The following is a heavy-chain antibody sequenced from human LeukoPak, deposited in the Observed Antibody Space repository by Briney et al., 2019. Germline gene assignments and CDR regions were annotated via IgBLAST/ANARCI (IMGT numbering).Heavy chain of an antibody. D-gene: IGHD2-2*02. V-gene: IGHV3-53*01. J-gene: IGHJ4*02. Sequence: GGSLRLSCAASGFTVSSNYMSWVRQAPGKGLEWVSVIYSGGSTYYADSVKGRFTISRDNSKNTLYLQMNSLRAEDTAVYYCAKQGAYTTPDHSDYWGQGTLVTVSS. CDR1: GFTVSSNY. CDR2: IYSGGST. CDR3: AKQGAYTTPDHSDY.